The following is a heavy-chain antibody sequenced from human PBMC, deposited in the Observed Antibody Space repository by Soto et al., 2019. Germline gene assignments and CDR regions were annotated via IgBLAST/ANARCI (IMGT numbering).Heavy chain of an antibody. CDR3: ASRRVATINYYGMDV. CDR1: GGSFSGYY. J-gene: IGHJ6*02. V-gene: IGHV4-34*01. CDR2: INHSGST. Sequence: QVQLQQWGAGLLKPSETLSLTCAVYGGSFSGYYWSWIRQPPGKGLEWIGEINHSGSTNYNPSLKSRVTTSVDTSKNQFSLKLSSVTAADTAVYYCASRRVATINYYGMDVWGQGTTVTVSS. D-gene: IGHD5-12*01.